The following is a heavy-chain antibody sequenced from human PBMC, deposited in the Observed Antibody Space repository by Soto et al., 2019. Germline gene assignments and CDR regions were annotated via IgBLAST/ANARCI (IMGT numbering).Heavy chain of an antibody. D-gene: IGHD2-8*01. J-gene: IGHJ4*01. V-gene: IGHV3-15*07. CDR2: VKSKTDGGSS. Sequence: PGGSLRLSCVASGFPFSNAWINWVRQVPGKGLEWVGRVKSKTDGGSSDYAAAVKGRFAVSRDDSRNIVYLQVNSLKIEDTGVYYCTTDSRTSLPEIRFDYWGHGTQLTVSS. CDR3: TTDSRTSLPEIRFDY. CDR1: GFPFSNAW.